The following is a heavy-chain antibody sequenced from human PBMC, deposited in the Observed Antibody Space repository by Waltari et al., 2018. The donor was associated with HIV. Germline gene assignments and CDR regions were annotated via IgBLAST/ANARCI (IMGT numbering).Heavy chain of an antibody. CDR3: ATDAGDLRFGAFDV. D-gene: IGHD3-10*01. CDR1: DYTFTELT. CDR2: VDPQHGET. Sequence: QVQLVQSGAEVKKPGASVKVSCKVSDYTFTELTIQWVRQAPGKGLEWMGSVDPQHGETIYAEEFQGRVSMTGDTSANTASMELRSLRSGDTAVYYCATDAGDLRFGAFDVWGQGTVVTVSS. V-gene: IGHV1-24*01. J-gene: IGHJ3*01.